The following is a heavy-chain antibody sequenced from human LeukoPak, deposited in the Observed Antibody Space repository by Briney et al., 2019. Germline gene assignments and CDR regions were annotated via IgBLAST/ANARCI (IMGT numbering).Heavy chain of an antibody. CDR2: IYSGDST. V-gene: IGHV3-66*02. CDR1: GFSSNY. CDR3: AKALRFLEWSQYGMDV. D-gene: IGHD3-3*01. Sequence: GGSLRLSCAASGFSSNYMSWVRQAPGKGLEWVSVIYSGDSTYYADSVKGRFTISRDISKNTLYLQMNSLRAEDTAVYYCAKALRFLEWSQYGMDVWGQGTTVTVSS. J-gene: IGHJ6*02.